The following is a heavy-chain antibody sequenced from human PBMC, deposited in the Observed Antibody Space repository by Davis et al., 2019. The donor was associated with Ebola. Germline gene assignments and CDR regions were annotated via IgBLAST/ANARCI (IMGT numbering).Heavy chain of an antibody. D-gene: IGHD5-18*01. CDR1: GFTFSSYT. CDR2: IQYDGSDK. V-gene: IGHV3-30-3*01. CDR3: AKDRGIQLWLRNYYYYGMDV. Sequence: SLNISCAASGFTFSSYTIHLVRETPGKGPGWVAAIQYDGSDKLYADSVRGRFTISRDNSKNTLYLQMNSLRAEDAAVYYCAKDRGIQLWLRNYYYYGMDVWGQGTTVTVSS. J-gene: IGHJ6*02.